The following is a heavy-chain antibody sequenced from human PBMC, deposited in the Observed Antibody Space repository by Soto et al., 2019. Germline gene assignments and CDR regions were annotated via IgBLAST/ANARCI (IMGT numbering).Heavy chain of an antibody. CDR1: GGSVSSDTHY. CDR3: ARFVRSCSGTTCYTRADV. CDR2: IYSSGST. V-gene: IGHV4-61*01. J-gene: IGHJ6*02. Sequence: SETLSLTCTVSGGSVSSDTHYWSWIRQPPGKRLEWSGFIYSSGSTNYNPSLKSRVTMSVDTSKNQFSLKLRSVIVADTAVYHCARFVRSCSGTTCYTRADVWGQGTTVTVPS. D-gene: IGHD2-2*02.